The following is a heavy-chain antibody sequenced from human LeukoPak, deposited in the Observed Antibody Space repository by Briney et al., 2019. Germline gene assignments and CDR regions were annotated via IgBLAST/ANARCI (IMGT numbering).Heavy chain of an antibody. Sequence: GASVKVSCKASGGTFSSYAISWVRQAPGQGLEWMGGIIPIFGTANYAQKFQGRVTITADESTSTAYMELSSLRSEDTAVYYCARDPLGIAAAGTWFDPWGQGTLVTVSS. V-gene: IGHV1-69*13. CDR2: IIPIFGTA. CDR1: GGTFSSYA. CDR3: ARDPLGIAAAGTWFDP. J-gene: IGHJ5*02. D-gene: IGHD6-13*01.